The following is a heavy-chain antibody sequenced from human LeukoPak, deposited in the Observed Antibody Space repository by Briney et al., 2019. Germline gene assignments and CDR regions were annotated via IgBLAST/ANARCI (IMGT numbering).Heavy chain of an antibody. D-gene: IGHD5-18*01. CDR3: AKGSWIQLWLFDY. V-gene: IGHV3-23*01. J-gene: IGHJ4*02. CDR1: GFTFSSYG. CDR2: ISGSGGST. Sequence: PGGSLRLSCAASGFTFSSYGMSWVRQASGKGLEWVSAISGSGGSTYYADSVKGRFTISRDNSKNTLYLQMNSLRAEDTAVYYCAKGSWIQLWLFDYWGQGTLVTVSS.